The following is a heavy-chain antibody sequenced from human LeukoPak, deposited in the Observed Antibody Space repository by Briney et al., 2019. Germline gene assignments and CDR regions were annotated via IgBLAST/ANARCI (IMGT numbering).Heavy chain of an antibody. CDR1: GFTFSTYV. J-gene: IGHJ6*02. V-gene: IGHV3-21*01. Sequence: GGSLRLSCVASGFTFSTYVMNWVRQAPGKGLEWVSSISSSSSYIYYADSVKGRFTISRDNAKNSLYLQMNSLRAEDTAVYYCARVVHTLVRGNYYGMDVWGQGTTVTVSS. CDR2: ISSSSSYI. D-gene: IGHD3-10*01. CDR3: ARVVHTLVRGNYYGMDV.